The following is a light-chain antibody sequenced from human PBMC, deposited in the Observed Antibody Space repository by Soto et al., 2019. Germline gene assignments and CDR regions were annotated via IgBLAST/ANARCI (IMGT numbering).Light chain of an antibody. J-gene: IGKJ1*01. V-gene: IGKV1-5*03. CDR1: QSISSW. CDR3: QQYNSDSQT. CDR2: KAS. Sequence: DIQMTQSPSTLSASVGDRVTITCRASQSISSWLAWYQQKPGKAPKLVIYKASSLESGVPSRFSGSGSGTEFTLTISSLQPDDFATYFCQQYNSDSQTFGQGTKVEIK.